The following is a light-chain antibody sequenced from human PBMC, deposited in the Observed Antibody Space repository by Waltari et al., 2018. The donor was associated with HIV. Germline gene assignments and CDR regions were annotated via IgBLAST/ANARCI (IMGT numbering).Light chain of an antibody. CDR3: QQYHDWPWFT. CDR2: AAS. Sequence: DIVMRQSPATLSVSLGKSATLSCRASQSVGVNLAWYQQRPGQTPRLLIYAASTRATGIPPRFSGSASGTNFALTTSSLQSEDVGFYYCQQYHDWPWFTFGQGTKLEIK. V-gene: IGKV3-15*01. CDR1: QSVGVN. J-gene: IGKJ2*01.